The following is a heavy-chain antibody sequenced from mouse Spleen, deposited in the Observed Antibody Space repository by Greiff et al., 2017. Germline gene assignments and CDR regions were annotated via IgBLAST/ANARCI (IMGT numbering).Heavy chain of an antibody. V-gene: IGHV5-17*01. CDR1: GFTFSDYG. Sequence: EVKLVESGGGLVKPGGSLKLSCAASGFTFSDYGMHWVRQAPEKGLEWVAYISSGSSTIYYADTVKGRFTISRDNAKNTLFLQMTSLRSEDTAMYYCARLGKGSWFAYWGQGTLVTVSA. D-gene: IGHD4-1*01. CDR3: ARLGKGSWFAY. CDR2: ISSGSSTI. J-gene: IGHJ3*01.